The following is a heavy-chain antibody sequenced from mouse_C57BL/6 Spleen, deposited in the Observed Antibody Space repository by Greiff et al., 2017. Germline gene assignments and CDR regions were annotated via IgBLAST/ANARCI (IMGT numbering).Heavy chain of an antibody. D-gene: IGHD2-1*01. V-gene: IGHV5-17*01. J-gene: IGHJ4*01. CDR3: ARGGNPYYYAMDD. CDR1: GFTFSDYG. CDR2: ISSGSSTI. Sequence: DVMLVESGGGLVKPGGSLKLSCAASGFTFSDYGMHWVRQAPEKGLEWVAYISSGSSTIYYADTVKGRFTISRDNAKNTLFLQMTSLRSEDTAMYYCARGGNPYYYAMDDWGQGTSVTVSS.